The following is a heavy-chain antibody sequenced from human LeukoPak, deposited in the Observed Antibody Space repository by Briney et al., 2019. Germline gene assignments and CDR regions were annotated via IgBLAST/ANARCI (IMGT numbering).Heavy chain of an antibody. V-gene: IGHV4-59*12. CDR1: GGSISSYY. D-gene: IGHD3-22*01. CDR2: IYYSGST. Sequence: SETLSLTCTVSGGSISSYYWSWIRQPPAKGLEWIGYIYYSGSTNYNPSLKSRVTISVDTSKNQFSLKLSSVTAADTAVYYCARDRADYYDSSGYRYYFDYWGHGTLVTVSS. J-gene: IGHJ4*03. CDR3: ARDRADYYDSSGYRYYFDY.